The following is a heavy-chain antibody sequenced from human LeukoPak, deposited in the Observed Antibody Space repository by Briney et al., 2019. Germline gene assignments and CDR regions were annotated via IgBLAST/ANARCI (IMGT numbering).Heavy chain of an antibody. CDR1: GYTVTELS. V-gene: IGHV1-24*01. D-gene: IGHD3-10*01. J-gene: IGHJ6*03. Sequence: ASVKVSCKVSGYTVTELSMHWVRQSPGKGLEWMGGFHPEDGETIYAQKLQGRVTMTTDTSTSTAYMELRSLRSDDTAVYYCARDPGVILLWFGELGGGYMDVWGKGTTVTISS. CDR2: FHPEDGET. CDR3: ARDPGVILLWFGELGGGYMDV.